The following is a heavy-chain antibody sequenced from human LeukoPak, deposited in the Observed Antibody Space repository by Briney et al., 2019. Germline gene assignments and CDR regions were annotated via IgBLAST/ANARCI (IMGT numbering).Heavy chain of an antibody. D-gene: IGHD5-12*01. CDR1: GYTFTSYD. Sequence: ASVKVSCKASGYTFTSYDINWVRQATGQGLEWMGWMNPNSGNTGYAQEFQGRVTITRNTSINTAYMELSSLKSQDTAVYYCARASGYEFDYWGQGTLVTVSS. CDR3: ARASGYEFDY. J-gene: IGHJ4*02. CDR2: MNPNSGNT. V-gene: IGHV1-8*03.